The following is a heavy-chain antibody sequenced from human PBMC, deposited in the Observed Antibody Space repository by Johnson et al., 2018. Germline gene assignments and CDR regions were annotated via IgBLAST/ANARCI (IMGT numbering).Heavy chain of an antibody. CDR2: ISYDGSNK. D-gene: IGHD6-19*01. J-gene: IGHJ3*02. Sequence: QVQLVESGGGVVQPGRSLRLSCAASGFTFSSYAMHWVRQAPGKGLEWVAVISYDGSNKYYADSVKGRFTISRDNSKNTLYLQMNSLRAEDTAVDYCAREWWAVAGTGAFDIWGQGTMVTVSS. V-gene: IGHV3-30-3*01. CDR3: AREWWAVAGTGAFDI. CDR1: GFTFSSYA.